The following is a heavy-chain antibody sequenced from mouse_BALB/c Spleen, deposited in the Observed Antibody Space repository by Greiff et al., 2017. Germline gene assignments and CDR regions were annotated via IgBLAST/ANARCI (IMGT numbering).Heavy chain of an antibody. CDR2: ISSGGST. CDR3: ARAFTTVVATDY. Sequence: EVKLVESGGGLVKPGGSLKLSCAASGFTFSSYAMSWVRQTPEKRLEWVASISSGGSTYYPDSVKGRFTISRDNARNILYLQMSSLRSEDTAMYYCARAFTTVVATDYWGQGTTLTVSS. D-gene: IGHD1-1*01. CDR1: GFTFSSYA. V-gene: IGHV5-6-5*01. J-gene: IGHJ2*01.